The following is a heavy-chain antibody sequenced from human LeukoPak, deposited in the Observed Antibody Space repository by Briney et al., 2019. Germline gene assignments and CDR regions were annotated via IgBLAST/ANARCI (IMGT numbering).Heavy chain of an antibody. CDR3: ARGGSGSSWYGFYYYYMDV. CDR1: GYTFTMYD. J-gene: IGHJ6*03. V-gene: IGHV1-8*01. CDR2: MNPNSGNT. D-gene: IGHD6-13*01. Sequence: ASVKVSFTSSGYTFTMYDINWVRQATGQGVEWMGWMNPNSGNTGYAQKFQGRVTMTRNTSISTAYMELSSLRSEDTAVYYCARGGSGSSWYGFYYYYMDVWGKGTTVTVSS.